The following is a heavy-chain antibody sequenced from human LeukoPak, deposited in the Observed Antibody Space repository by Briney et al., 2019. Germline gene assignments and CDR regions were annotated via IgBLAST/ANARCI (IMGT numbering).Heavy chain of an antibody. CDR2: IYTSGST. CDR3: ARLLGYCSSTSCYRYWFDP. Sequence: PSETLSLTCTVSGDSISSYYWSWIRQPPGKGLEWIGYIYTSGSTNYNPSLKSRVTISVDTSKNQFSLKLSSVTAADTAVYYCARLLGYCSSTSCYRYWFDPWGQGTLVTVSS. D-gene: IGHD2-2*01. CDR1: GDSISSYY. J-gene: IGHJ5*02. V-gene: IGHV4-4*09.